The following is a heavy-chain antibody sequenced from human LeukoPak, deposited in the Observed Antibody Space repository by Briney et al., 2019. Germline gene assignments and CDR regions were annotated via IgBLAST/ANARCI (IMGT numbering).Heavy chain of an antibody. CDR1: GGSISSYY. V-gene: IGHV4-4*07. D-gene: IGHD1-26*01. CDR2: IYTSGIT. CDR3: ARQGSGGRAFDI. Sequence: PSETLSLTCTVSGGSISSYYWSWIRQPVGKGLEWIGRIYTSGITNYNPSLKSRVTMSVDTSKSQFSLKMTSVTAADTAVYYCARQGSGGRAFDIWGQGTMVTVSS. J-gene: IGHJ3*02.